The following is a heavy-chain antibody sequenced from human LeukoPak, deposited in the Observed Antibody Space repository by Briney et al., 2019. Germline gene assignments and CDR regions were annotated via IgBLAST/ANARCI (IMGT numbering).Heavy chain of an antibody. V-gene: IGHV1-69*06. CDR1: GGTFSSYA. D-gene: IGHD2-2*01. CDR2: IIPIFGTA. CDR3: ARAGEDIVVVPAAGHYYYYMDV. Sequence: SVKVSCKASGGTFSSYAISWVRQAPGQGLEWMGGIIPIFGTANYAQKFQGRVTITADKSTSTAYMELSSLRSEDTAVYYCARAGEDIVVVPAAGHYYYYMDVWGKGTTVTVSS. J-gene: IGHJ6*03.